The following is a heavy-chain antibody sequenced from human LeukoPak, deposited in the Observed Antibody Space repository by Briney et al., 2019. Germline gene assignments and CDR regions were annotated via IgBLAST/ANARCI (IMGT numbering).Heavy chain of an antibody. D-gene: IGHD1-1*01. V-gene: IGHV3-48*01. CDR2: ISSSSSTI. CDR1: GFAFSSYS. CDR3: ARDMGNDLWAFDI. J-gene: IGHJ3*02. Sequence: GSLRLSCAASGFAFSSYSMNWVRQAPGKGLEWVSYISSSSSTIYYADSVKDRFTISRDNAKNSLYLQMNSLRAEDTAVYYCARDMGNDLWAFDIWGQGTMVTVSS.